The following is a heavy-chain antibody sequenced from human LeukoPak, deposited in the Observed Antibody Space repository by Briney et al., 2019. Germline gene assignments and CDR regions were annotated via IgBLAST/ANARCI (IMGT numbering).Heavy chain of an antibody. D-gene: IGHD3-10*01. CDR2: ISSSNTTI. V-gene: IGHV3-48*01. J-gene: IGHJ4*02. CDR1: GFTFKNYN. Sequence: PGGSLRLSCAAAGFTFKNYNMNWVRQAPGKGLEWVSYISSSNTTIYYADSVKGRFTISRDNAKNSLYLQMNSLRAEDTAVYYCARDFRGLSWYFDYWGQGSLVIVSS. CDR3: ARDFRGLSWYFDY.